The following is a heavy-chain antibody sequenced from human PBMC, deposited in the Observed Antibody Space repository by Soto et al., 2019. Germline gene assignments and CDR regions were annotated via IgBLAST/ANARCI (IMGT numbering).Heavy chain of an antibody. J-gene: IGHJ4*02. CDR1: GVTFNRQD. CDR2: IIPIFGTI. CDR3: ARPRTVAATKGYDY. Sequence: ASVKVSCKASGVTFNRQDMRWVRQAPGQGLEWMGQIIPIFGTISHAQNFQGRITITADESTSTAYMELSSLRSDDTAVYYCARPRTVAATKGYDYWGQGTLVTVSS. V-gene: IGHV1-69*13. D-gene: IGHD4-4*01.